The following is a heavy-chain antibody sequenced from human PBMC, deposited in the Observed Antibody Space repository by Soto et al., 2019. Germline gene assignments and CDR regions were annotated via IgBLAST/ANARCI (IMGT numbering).Heavy chain of an antibody. CDR1: GYTFTSYH. J-gene: IGHJ4*02. CDR3: AGASPPPRE. CDR2: ISAYNGNT. Sequence: QVQLVQSGAEVKKPGASVKVSCKASGYTFTSYHITWVRQAPGQGLEWMGWISAYNGNTNYAQKLXGSVPMTTDPSTSTAYMVLRSLRSAVTAVYYCAGASPPPREWGQGTLVTVSS. V-gene: IGHV1-18*01.